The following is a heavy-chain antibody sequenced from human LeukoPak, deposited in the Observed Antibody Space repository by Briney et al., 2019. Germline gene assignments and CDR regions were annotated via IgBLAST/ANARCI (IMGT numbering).Heavy chain of an antibody. CDR3: AKVDGYSGYDWGSRDYFDY. CDR2: IRYDGRNK. CDR1: AASGFTFSRYW. D-gene: IGHD5-12*01. V-gene: IGHV3-30*02. J-gene: IGHJ4*02. Sequence: PGGSLRLSGAASAASGFTFSRYWMSWVRQAPGKGLEWVAFIRYDGRNKYYADSVKGRFTISRDNSKNTLYLQMNSLRAEDTAVYYCAKVDGYSGYDWGSRDYFDYWGQGTLVTVSS.